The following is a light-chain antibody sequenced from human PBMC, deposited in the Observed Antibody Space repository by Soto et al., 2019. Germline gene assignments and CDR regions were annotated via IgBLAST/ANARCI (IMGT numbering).Light chain of an antibody. V-gene: IGLV2-8*01. CDR1: SSDVGAYNY. CDR2: EVS. J-gene: IGLJ1*01. Sequence: QSVLTQPPSASGSPGQSVTISCTGTSSDVGAYNYVSWYQQHPGKAPKLMIYEVSKRPSGVPDRFSGSKSGNTASLTVSGLQAEDEADYYCSSYAGGNTFRGFGTGTKLTVL. CDR3: SSYAGGNTFRG.